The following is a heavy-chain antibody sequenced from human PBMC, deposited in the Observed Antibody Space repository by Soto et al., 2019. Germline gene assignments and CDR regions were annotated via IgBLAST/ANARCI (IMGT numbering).Heavy chain of an antibody. CDR1: GDSISSLGYY. Sequence: QLQLQESGPGLVKPSETLSLTCTVSGDSISSLGYYWGWLRQPPGKGLEWIGNIYYRGSTYYHPSLRSRVSISVDTSKNQFSLRLSSVTAADTAAYYCAGAWYCSASSCYRFDYWGQGALVTVSS. J-gene: IGHJ4*02. D-gene: IGHD2-2*01. CDR3: AGAWYCSASSCYRFDY. V-gene: IGHV4-39*01. CDR2: IYYRGST.